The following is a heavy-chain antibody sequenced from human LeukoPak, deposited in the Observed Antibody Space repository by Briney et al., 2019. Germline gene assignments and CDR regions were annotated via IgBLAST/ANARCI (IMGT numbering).Heavy chain of an antibody. D-gene: IGHD5-24*01. CDR3: ARGATISETGYFDF. J-gene: IGHJ4*03. CDR1: GGSFNRYY. CDR2: IDLRGDT. Sequence: NPSETLSLTCAVYGGSFNRYYWRWIRQSPGKGLEWIAEIDLRGDTNYNPSVKNRVTISVDTPKNQLSLKMSSLSAAHTPLYYCARGATISETGYFDFWGQGTLVTVSS. V-gene: IGHV4-34*01.